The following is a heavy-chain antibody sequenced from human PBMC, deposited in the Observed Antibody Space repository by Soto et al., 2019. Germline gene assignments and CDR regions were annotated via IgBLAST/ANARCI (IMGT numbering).Heavy chain of an antibody. CDR2: IRSKAYGGTT. CDR1: GFTFGDYA. D-gene: IGHD1-26*01. V-gene: IGHV3-49*03. Sequence: GGSLRLSCTASGFTFGDYAMSWFRQAPGKGLEWVGFIRSKAYGGTTEYAASVKGRFTISRDDSKSIAYLQMNSLKTEDTAVYYCTSCRDSRNYGFYYYGMDVWGQGTTVTVSS. J-gene: IGHJ6*02. CDR3: TSCRDSRNYGFYYYGMDV.